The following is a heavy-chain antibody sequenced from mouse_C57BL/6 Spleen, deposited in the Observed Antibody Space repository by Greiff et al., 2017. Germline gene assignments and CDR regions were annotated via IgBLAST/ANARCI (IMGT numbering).Heavy chain of an antibody. CDR3: ARLIYYDFPWFAY. D-gene: IGHD2-4*01. V-gene: IGHV1-39*01. CDR1: GYSFTDYN. J-gene: IGHJ3*01. Sequence: VQLQQSGPELVKPGASVKISCKASGYSFTDYNMNWVKQNNGKSLEWIGVINPNYGTTSYNQKFKGKATLTVDQSSSTAYMQLNSRTSEDSAVYYCARLIYYDFPWFAYWGQGTLVTVSA. CDR2: INPNYGTT.